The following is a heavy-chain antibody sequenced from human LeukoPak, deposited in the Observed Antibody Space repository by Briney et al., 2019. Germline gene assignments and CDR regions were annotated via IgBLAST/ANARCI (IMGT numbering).Heavy chain of an antibody. J-gene: IGHJ4*02. D-gene: IGHD5-18*01. CDR1: GFTVNSNY. V-gene: IGHV3-53*04. Sequence: TGGSLRLSCAASGFTVNSNYMSWVRQAPRKGLEWVSVIYSGGSTYYADSVKGRFTISRHNSKNTLYLQMNSLRAEDTAVYYCARVVDTAMATHFDYWGQGTLVTVSS. CDR3: ARVVDTAMATHFDY. CDR2: IYSGGST.